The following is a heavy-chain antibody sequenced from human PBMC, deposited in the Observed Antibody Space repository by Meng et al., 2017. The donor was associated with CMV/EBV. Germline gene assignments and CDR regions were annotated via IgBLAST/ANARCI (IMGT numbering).Heavy chain of an antibody. Sequence: ESLKISCAASGFTFDDYAMHWVRQAPGKGLEWIGSIYHSGSTYYNPSLKSRVTISVDTSKNQFSLNLTSVTAADTAVYYCARVTPSIVGATSFDYWGQGTLVTVSS. CDR3: ARVTPSIVGATSFDY. D-gene: IGHD1-26*01. CDR1: GFTFDDYA. J-gene: IGHJ4*02. V-gene: IGHV4-38-2*01. CDR2: IYHSGST.